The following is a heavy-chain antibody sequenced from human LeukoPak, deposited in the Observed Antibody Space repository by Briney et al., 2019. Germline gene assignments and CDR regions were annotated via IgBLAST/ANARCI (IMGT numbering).Heavy chain of an antibody. Sequence: GGSLRLSCAASGFTFSSYAMHWVRQAPGKGLEWVAVISYDGSNKYYADSVKGRFTISRDNSKNTLYLQMNSLRAEDTAAYYCARDNYYDSSGGHNWFDPWGQGTLVTVSS. CDR1: GFTFSSYA. CDR2: ISYDGSNK. D-gene: IGHD3-22*01. V-gene: IGHV3-30*04. CDR3: ARDNYYDSSGGHNWFDP. J-gene: IGHJ5*02.